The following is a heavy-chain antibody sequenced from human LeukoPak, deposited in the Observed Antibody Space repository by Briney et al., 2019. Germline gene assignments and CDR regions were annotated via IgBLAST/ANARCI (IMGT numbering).Heavy chain of an antibody. CDR1: GGSFSGYY. CDR2: INHSGST. V-gene: IGHV4-34*01. Sequence: SETLSLTCAVYGGSFSGYYWSWIRQPPGKGLEWIGEINHSGSTNYNPSLKSRVTISVDTSKNQFSLKLSSVTAADTAVYYCAXXXVVTNDASRDAFDIWGQGTMVTVSS. J-gene: IGHJ3*02. CDR3: AXXXVVTNDASRDAFDI. D-gene: IGHD4-23*01.